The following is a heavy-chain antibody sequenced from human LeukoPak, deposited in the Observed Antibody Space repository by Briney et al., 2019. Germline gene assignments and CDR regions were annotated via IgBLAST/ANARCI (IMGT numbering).Heavy chain of an antibody. J-gene: IGHJ4*02. Sequence: GGSPRLSCAASGFTFTNAWMSWVRQAPGKGLEWVGRIKSKADGETKDYAAPVKGRFTLSRDDSKATLYLQMNSLQAEDTAVYYCTTDLGITMIRGVIVYWGQGALVTVSS. V-gene: IGHV3-15*01. CDR1: GFTFTNAW. CDR3: TTDLGITMIRGVIVY. D-gene: IGHD3-10*01. CDR2: IKSKADGETK.